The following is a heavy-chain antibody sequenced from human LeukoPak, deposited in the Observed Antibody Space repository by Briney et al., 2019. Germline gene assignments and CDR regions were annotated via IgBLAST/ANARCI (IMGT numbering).Heavy chain of an antibody. V-gene: IGHV4-4*07. D-gene: IGHD6-19*01. CDR3: ARGGAVAGGIDY. Sequence: SETLSLTCTVSDVSISTYYWNWIRQPAGKGLEWIGRIYTSGTTNYSPSLKSRITMSVGTSKNQFSLKLSSVTAADTAVYYCARGGAVAGGIDYWGQGTLVTVSS. CDR1: DVSISTYY. J-gene: IGHJ4*02. CDR2: IYTSGTT.